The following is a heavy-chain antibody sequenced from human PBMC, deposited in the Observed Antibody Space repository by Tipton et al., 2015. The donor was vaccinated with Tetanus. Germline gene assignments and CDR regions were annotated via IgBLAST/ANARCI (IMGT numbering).Heavy chain of an antibody. Sequence: QLVQSGAEVKKSGESLKISCQGSGYNFSHHSIGWVRQMPGRGLEWMGIVDPRDSQATYGPSFQGQVTISLDKSISTAYLQWASLKPSDTAIYFCARLPKHYSASGSTWGQGTLVTVSS. D-gene: IGHD3-10*01. CDR2: VDPRDSQA. J-gene: IGHJ5*02. CDR1: GYNFSHHS. CDR3: ARLPKHYSASGST. V-gene: IGHV5-51*01.